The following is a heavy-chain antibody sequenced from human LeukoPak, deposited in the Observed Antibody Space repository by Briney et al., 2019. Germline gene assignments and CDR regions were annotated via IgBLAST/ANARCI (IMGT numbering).Heavy chain of an antibody. CDR3: AREDGSSSTSCYEAFDI. Sequence: ASVKVSCKASGYTFTSYYMHWVRQAPGQGLEWMGIINPSGGSTSYAQKFQGRVTMTRDTSTSTVYMELSSLRSEDTAVYYCAREDGSSSTSCYEAFDIWGQGTMVTVSS. CDR1: GYTFTSYY. J-gene: IGHJ3*02. CDR2: INPSGGST. D-gene: IGHD2-2*01. V-gene: IGHV1-46*01.